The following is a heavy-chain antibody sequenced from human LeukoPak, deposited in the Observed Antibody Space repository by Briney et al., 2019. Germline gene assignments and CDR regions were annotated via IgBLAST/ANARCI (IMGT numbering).Heavy chain of an antibody. V-gene: IGHV3-30*04. J-gene: IGHJ6*03. CDR2: ISYDGSNK. Sequence: PGRSLRLSCAASGFTFSSYAMHWVRQAPGKGLEWVAVISYDGSNKYYADSVKGRFTISRDNSKNTLYLQMNSLRAEDTAVYYCARVGFGTGTTLQYHYMDVWGKGTTVTVSS. CDR1: GFTFSSYA. CDR3: ARVGFGTGTTLQYHYMDV. D-gene: IGHD1-1*01.